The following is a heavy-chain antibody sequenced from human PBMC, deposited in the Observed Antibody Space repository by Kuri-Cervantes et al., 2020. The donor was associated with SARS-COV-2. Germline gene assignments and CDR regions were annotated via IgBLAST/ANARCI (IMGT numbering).Heavy chain of an antibody. CDR3: ARGSYDSSGYYFEDY. CDR2: IHYSGTT. D-gene: IGHD3-22*01. V-gene: IGHV4-59*01. Sequence: SETLSLTCTVSGGSISSYYWSWIRQPPGKGLEWMGYIHYSGTTTYSHSLKSRLTISVDTPKIQFSLKVTSVTAADTAVYYCARGSYDSSGYYFEDYWGQGTLVTVSS. J-gene: IGHJ4*02. CDR1: GGSISSYY.